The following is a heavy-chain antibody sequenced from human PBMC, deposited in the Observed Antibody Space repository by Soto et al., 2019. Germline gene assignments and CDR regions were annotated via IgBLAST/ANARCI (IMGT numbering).Heavy chain of an antibody. CDR1: GGFISSYY. CDR2: IYYSGST. Sequence: SETLSLTCTVSGGFISSYYWSWIRQPPGKGLEWIGYIYYSGSTNYNPSLKSRVTISVDTSKNQFSLKPSSVTAADTAVYYCASRLWFGELLSSFDYWGQGTLVIVSS. J-gene: IGHJ4*02. V-gene: IGHV4-59*08. D-gene: IGHD3-10*01. CDR3: ASRLWFGELLSSFDY.